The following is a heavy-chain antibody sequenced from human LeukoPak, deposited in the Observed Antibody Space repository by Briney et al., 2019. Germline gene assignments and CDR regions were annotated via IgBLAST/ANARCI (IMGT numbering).Heavy chain of an antibody. CDR3: TRAVGTSRNFFDY. D-gene: IGHD4-23*01. Sequence: SETLSLTCTVSGYSISSGFYWGWIRQPPGKGLECIGSIYHSGSTYYNPSLKSRVTISVDTSKNQFSLNLSSVTAADTAMYYCTRAVGTSRNFFDYWGQGTLVTVSS. J-gene: IGHJ4*02. CDR1: GYSISSGFY. V-gene: IGHV4-38-2*02. CDR2: IYHSGST.